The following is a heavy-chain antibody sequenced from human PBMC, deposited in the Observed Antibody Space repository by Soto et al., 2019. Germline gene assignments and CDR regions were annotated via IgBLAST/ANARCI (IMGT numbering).Heavy chain of an antibody. CDR1: GFTFSSYS. Sequence: GGSLRLSCAASGFTFSSYSMNWVRQAPGKGLGWVSSISSSSSYIYYADSVKGRFTISRDNAKNSLYLQMNSLRAEDTAVYYCARDLEAAAGTNWGQGTMVTVSS. D-gene: IGHD6-13*01. V-gene: IGHV3-21*01. CDR3: ARDLEAAAGTN. CDR2: ISSSSSYI. J-gene: IGHJ3*01.